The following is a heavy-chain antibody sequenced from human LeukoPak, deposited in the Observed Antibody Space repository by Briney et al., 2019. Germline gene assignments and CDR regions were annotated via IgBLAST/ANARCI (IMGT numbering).Heavy chain of an antibody. CDR2: ISISSSGSTK. CDR3: ARGNQRVLDY. CDR1: GFTFSSYE. V-gene: IGHV3-48*03. J-gene: IGHJ4*02. Sequence: GGSLRLSCAASGFTFSSYEMNWVRQAPGKGLEWVSYISISSSGSTKYYADSVKGRFTISRDNAKNSLYLQMNSLRAEDGAMYYCARGNQRVLDYWGQGTLVTVSS. D-gene: IGHD1-1*01.